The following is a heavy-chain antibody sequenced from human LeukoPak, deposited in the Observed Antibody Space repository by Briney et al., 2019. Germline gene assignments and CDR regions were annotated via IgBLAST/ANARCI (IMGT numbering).Heavy chain of an antibody. CDR2: IIPILGIA. J-gene: IGHJ4*02. CDR1: GGTFSSYA. CDR3: ARADQPQYSPHPY. Sequence: SVKVSCKASGGTFSSYAISWVRQAPGQGLEWMGRIIPILGIANYAQKFQGRVTITADKSTSTAYMELSSLRSEDTAVYYCARADQPQYSPHPYWGQGTLVTVFS. D-gene: IGHD4-11*01. V-gene: IGHV1-69*04.